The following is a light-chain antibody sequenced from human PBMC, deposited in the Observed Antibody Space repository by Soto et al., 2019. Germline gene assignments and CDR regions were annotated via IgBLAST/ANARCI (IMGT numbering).Light chain of an antibody. Sequence: QSVLTQPASVSGSPGQSITISCTGTRNDVGGYNFVSWHQQHPDKAPKLLIFDVSDRPSEVSHRFSGSKSGYTASLTISGLQAEDEADYYCSSYTTGGTHIFGGGTKLTVL. CDR2: DVS. CDR1: RNDVGGYNF. CDR3: SSYTTGGTHI. J-gene: IGLJ2*01. V-gene: IGLV2-14*03.